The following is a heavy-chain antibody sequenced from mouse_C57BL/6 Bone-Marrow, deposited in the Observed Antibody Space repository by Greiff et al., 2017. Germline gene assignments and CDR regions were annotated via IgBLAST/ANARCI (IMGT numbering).Heavy chain of an antibody. CDR3: ARDGALLFDY. V-gene: IGHV1-26*01. CDR1: GYTFTDYY. J-gene: IGHJ2*01. CDR2: INPNNGGT. D-gene: IGHD3-1*01. Sequence: EVQLQQSGPELVKPGASVKISCKASGYTFTDYYMHWVKQSPGKSLEWIGDINPNNGGTSYNQKFKGKATLTVDKSSSTAYMELRSLTSEASAVYYCARDGALLFDYWGQGTTLTVSS.